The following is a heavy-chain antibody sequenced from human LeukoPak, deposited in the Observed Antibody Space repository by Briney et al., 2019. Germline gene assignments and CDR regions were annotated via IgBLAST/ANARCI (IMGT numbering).Heavy chain of an antibody. CDR3: ARHVAGIAAATNFDY. V-gene: IGHV4-34*01. D-gene: IGHD6-13*01. CDR2: INHSGST. J-gene: IGHJ4*02. CDR1: GGSFSGYY. Sequence: PSETLSLTCAVYGGSFSGYYWSWIRQPPGKGLEWIGEINHSGSTNYNPSLKSRVTISVDTSKNQFSLKLSSVTAADTAVYYCARHVAGIAAATNFDYWGQGTLVTVSS.